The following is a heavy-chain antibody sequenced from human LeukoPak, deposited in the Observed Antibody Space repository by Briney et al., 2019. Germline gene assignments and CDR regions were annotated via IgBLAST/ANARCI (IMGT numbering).Heavy chain of an antibody. CDR1: GFTSSAYA. D-gene: IGHD3-9*01. CDR2: ISGSGGST. J-gene: IGHJ3*01. V-gene: IGHV3-23*01. Sequence: PGGSLRLSCVASGFTSSAYAMSWVRQAPGKGPEWVSAISGSGGSTYYADSVKGRFTVSRDNSKNILYLQMNSLRAEDTALYYCARQTLGATGYSAFDFWGQGTLVTVSS. CDR3: ARQTLGATGYSAFDF.